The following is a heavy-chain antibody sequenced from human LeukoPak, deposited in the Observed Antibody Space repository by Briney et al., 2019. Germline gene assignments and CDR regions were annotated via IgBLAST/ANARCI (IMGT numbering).Heavy chain of an antibody. Sequence: PGGSLRLSCAASGFTFSDYYMSWIRQAPGKGLEWVSYISSSGSTIYYADSVKGRFTISRDNAKNSLYLQMSSLRAEHRAVYYCARDRRDGYNRFDYWGQGTLVTVSS. CDR2: ISSSGSTI. J-gene: IGHJ4*02. CDR3: ARDRRDGYNRFDY. D-gene: IGHD5-24*01. CDR1: GFTFSDYY. V-gene: IGHV3-11*01.